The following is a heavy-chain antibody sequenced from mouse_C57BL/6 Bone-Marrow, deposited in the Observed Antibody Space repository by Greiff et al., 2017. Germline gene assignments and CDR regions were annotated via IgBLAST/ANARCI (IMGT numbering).Heavy chain of an antibody. D-gene: IGHD1-1*01. Sequence: QVQLQQPGTELVKPGASVKLSCKASGYTFTSYWMHWVKQRPGQGLEWIGNINPNNGGSNYNEKLKNKATLTVDKSSGTTYMQLSSLTSEDSAVYFCARSGVYGSSLYWYFDVWGTGTTVTVSS. CDR2: INPNNGGS. CDR3: ARSGVYGSSLYWYFDV. CDR1: GYTFTSYW. V-gene: IGHV1-53*01. J-gene: IGHJ1*03.